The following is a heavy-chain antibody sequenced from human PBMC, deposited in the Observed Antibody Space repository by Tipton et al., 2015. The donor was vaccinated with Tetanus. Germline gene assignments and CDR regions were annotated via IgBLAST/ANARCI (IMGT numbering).Heavy chain of an antibody. J-gene: IGHJ4*02. CDR1: GGTFSSYA. CDR2: IIPIFGTA. V-gene: IGHV1-69*06. Sequence: QSGAEVKKPGSSVKVSCKASGGTFSSYAISWVRQAPGQGLEWMGGIIPIFGTANYAQKFQGRVTITADKPTSTAYMELSSLRSEDTAVYYCARASDEDPTIYYFDYWGQGTLVTVSS. D-gene: IGHD5-12*01. CDR3: ARASDEDPTIYYFDY.